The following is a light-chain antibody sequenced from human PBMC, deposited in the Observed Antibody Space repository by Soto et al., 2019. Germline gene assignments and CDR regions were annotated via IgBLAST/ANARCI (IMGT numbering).Light chain of an antibody. CDR1: QSLLYINGHTY. J-gene: IGKJ3*01. V-gene: IGKV2-30*01. CDR2: LVS. CDR3: MQGRHWPFT. Sequence: DVVMTQSPLSLPVTLGQPASISCRSSQSLLYINGHTYLNWFHQRPGQSPRRLIYLVSNRDSGVPDRFSGSGSGTDFTLEISRVEAEDVGIYYCMQGRHWPFTFGPGTKVDLK.